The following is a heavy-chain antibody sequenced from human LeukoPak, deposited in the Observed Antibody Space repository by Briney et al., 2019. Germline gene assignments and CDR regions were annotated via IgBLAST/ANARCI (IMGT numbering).Heavy chain of an antibody. CDR2: INSDGSST. CDR1: GFTFSSYW. D-gene: IGHD3-22*01. Sequence: HPGGSLRLSCAASGFTFSSYWMHWVRQAPGKGLVWVSGINSDGSSTSYADSVKGRFTISRDNAKNTLYLHMNSLRAEDTAVYYCARDLRKYYYDSSGHDNWFDPWGQGTLVTVSS. CDR3: ARDLRKYYYDSSGHDNWFDP. V-gene: IGHV3-74*01. J-gene: IGHJ5*02.